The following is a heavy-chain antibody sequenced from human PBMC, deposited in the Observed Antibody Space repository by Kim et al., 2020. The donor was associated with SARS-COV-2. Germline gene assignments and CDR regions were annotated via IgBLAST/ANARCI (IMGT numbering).Heavy chain of an antibody. CDR1: GFTFSSYS. D-gene: IGHD3-3*01. V-gene: IGHV3-21*01. CDR2: ISSSSSYI. Sequence: GGSLRLSCAASGFTFSSYSMNWVRQAPGKGLEWVPSISSSSSYIYYADSVKGRFTISRDNAKNSLYLQMNSLRAEDTAVYYCARDSAFTIFGVVTADYGMDVWGQGTTVTVSS. CDR3: ARDSAFTIFGVVTADYGMDV. J-gene: IGHJ6*02.